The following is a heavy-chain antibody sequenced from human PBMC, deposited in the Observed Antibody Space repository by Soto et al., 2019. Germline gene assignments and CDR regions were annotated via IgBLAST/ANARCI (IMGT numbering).Heavy chain of an antibody. D-gene: IGHD1-26*01. V-gene: IGHV4-39*02. Sequence: SETLSLTCTVSYGSISFSSVFWGWVPQPPGKGLEWIWNIDYSGTAYFNPSLGTRVTFPVDTSKNQFSLTLYSVNAADTDVYYCARDTSHAYYTLFYYYDYWGQGALVTVSS. CDR3: ARDTSHAYYTLFYYYDY. CDR1: YGSISFSSVF. J-gene: IGHJ4*02. CDR2: IDYSGTA.